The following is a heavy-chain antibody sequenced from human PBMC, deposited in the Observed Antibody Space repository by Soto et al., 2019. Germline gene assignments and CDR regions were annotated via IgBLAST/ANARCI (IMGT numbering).Heavy chain of an antibody. J-gene: IGHJ4*02. D-gene: IGHD6-13*01. V-gene: IGHV1-3*01. CDR2: INAGNGNT. Sequence: GASVKVSCKASGDTFSSYIFSWVRQAPGQRLEWMGWINAGNGNTKYSQKFQGRVTITRDTSASTAYMELSSLRFEDTAVYYCARAPGGPGIAEYWGQGTLVTVSS. CDR1: GDTFSSYI. CDR3: ARAPGGPGIAEY.